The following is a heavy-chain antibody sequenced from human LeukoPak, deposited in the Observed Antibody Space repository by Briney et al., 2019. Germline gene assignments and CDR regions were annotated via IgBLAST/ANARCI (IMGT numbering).Heavy chain of an antibody. Sequence: ASVTVSCKASGYTFTNYGISWVRQAPGQGLEWMGWISAYNDTNYAQKFQGRITMTTDTSTSTAYMELRSLRSDDTAVYYCARDLKMGYSSGRYSWGTGSSNDYWGQGTLVTVSS. D-gene: IGHD6-19*01. CDR1: GYTFTNYG. V-gene: IGHV1-18*01. CDR3: ARDLKMGYSSGRYSWGTGSSNDY. J-gene: IGHJ4*02. CDR2: ISAYNDT.